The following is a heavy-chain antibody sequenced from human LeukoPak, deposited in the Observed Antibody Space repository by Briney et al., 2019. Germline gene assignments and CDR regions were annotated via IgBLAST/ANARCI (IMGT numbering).Heavy chain of an antibody. CDR1: GGSISSYY. CDR2: IYYSGST. Sequence: MPSETLSLTCTVSGGSISSYYWSWIRQPPGKGLEWIGYIYYSGSTNYNPSLKSRVTISVDTSKNQFSLKLSSVTAADTAVYYCARNPTPHINDFLPVYYILSNPTWSAPGGKGTLLTVS. J-gene: IGHJ5*02. CDR3: ARNPTPHINDFLPVYYILSNPTWSAP. D-gene: IGHD3-9*01. V-gene: IGHV4-59*08.